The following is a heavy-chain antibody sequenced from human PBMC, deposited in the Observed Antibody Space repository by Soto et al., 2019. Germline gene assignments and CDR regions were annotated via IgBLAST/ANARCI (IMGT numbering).Heavy chain of an antibody. CDR1: GYTFTSYG. J-gene: IGHJ4*02. Sequence: QVHLVQSGAEVKKPGASVKVSCTASGYTFTSYGITWVRQAPGQGLEWMGWISAHNGNTDYAQKLQGRVIVTRATSTSTAYMELRSLRSDDTAVYYCARGRYGDYWGQGALVTVSS. V-gene: IGHV1-18*01. CDR2: ISAHNGNT. CDR3: ARGRYGDY. D-gene: IGHD1-1*01.